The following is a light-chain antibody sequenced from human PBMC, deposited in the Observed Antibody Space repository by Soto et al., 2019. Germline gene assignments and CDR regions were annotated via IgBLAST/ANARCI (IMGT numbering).Light chain of an antibody. CDR2: DAS. Sequence: EILMTQSPATLSLSPGERATVSCRASQSVSSYLAWYKQKPGQAPRLLIYDASNRATGIPARFSGSGSGTDFTLTISSLEPEDFEVYYCQQRSNWPPTFGQGTRLEIK. J-gene: IGKJ5*01. V-gene: IGKV3-11*01. CDR1: QSVSSY. CDR3: QQRSNWPPT.